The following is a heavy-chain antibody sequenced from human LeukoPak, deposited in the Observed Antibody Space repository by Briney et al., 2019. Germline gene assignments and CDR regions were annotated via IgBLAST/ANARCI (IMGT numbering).Heavy chain of an antibody. J-gene: IGHJ4*02. CDR3: ARGRIFTGYDY. Sequence: ASLKVSCKASGYTFSGYYMHWVRQAPGQGLEWMGWINPNSGATNYAQKFQRWVTMTRDTSISTAYMEPSRLRSDDTAVYYCARGRIFTGYDYWGQGTLVTVSS. V-gene: IGHV1-2*04. CDR1: GYTFSGYY. D-gene: IGHD3-9*01. CDR2: INPNSGAT.